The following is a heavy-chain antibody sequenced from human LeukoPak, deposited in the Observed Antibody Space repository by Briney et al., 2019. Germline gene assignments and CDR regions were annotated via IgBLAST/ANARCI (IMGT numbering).Heavy chain of an antibody. CDR2: IYYSGST. CDR3: ARYYYDSSGDYYFDY. J-gene: IGHJ4*02. Sequence: SENLSRNCTVSGGSISSGDYYWRWIRQPPGKGLEWIGYIYYSGSTYYNPSLKSRVTISVDTSKNQFSLKLSSVTAADTAVYYCARYYYDSSGDYYFDYWGQGTLVTVSS. D-gene: IGHD3-22*01. CDR1: GGSISSGDYY. V-gene: IGHV4-30-4*01.